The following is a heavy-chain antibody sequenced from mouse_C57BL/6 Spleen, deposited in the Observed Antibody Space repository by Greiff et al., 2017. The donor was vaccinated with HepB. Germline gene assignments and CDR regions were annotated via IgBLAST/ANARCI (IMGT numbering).Heavy chain of an antibody. CDR1: GCTFTSYW. CDR2: IYPSERET. J-gene: IGHJ4*01. Sequence: QPGAEVVGPGSGGGGCVKSSGCTFTSYWMDWVRQRPGQGLEFIGNIYPSERETHYNQKFKDKATLTVDKSSSTAYMQLSSLTSEDSAVYYCARGFYYYGSSLRMDYWGQGTSVTVSS. D-gene: IGHD1-1*01. V-gene: IGHV1-61*01. CDR3: ARGFYYYGSSLRMDY.